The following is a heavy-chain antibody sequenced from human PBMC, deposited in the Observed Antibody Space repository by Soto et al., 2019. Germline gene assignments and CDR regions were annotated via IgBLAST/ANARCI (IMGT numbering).Heavy chain of an antibody. CDR3: ARHPSKGLRFLFDY. Sequence: QLQLQESGPGLVKPSETLSLTCTVSGGSISSSSYNWGWIRQPPGKGLEWIGSIYYSGSTYYNPSLKSRVTISVDTSKNQFSLKLSSVTAADTAVYYCARHPSKGLRFLFDYWGQGTLVTVSS. CDR2: IYYSGST. J-gene: IGHJ4*02. CDR1: GGSISSSSYN. V-gene: IGHV4-39*01.